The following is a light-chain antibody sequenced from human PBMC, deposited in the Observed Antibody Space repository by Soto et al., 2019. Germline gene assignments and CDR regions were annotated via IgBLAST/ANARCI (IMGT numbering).Light chain of an antibody. J-gene: IGKJ5*01. V-gene: IGKV1-5*03. CDR2: KAS. CDR1: QGISSA. Sequence: DIQMTQSPSSLSASVGERVTITCRASQGISSALAWYQQKPGKAPKLLIYKASSLESGVPSRFSGSGSGTEFTLTISSLQPDDFATYYCQQYNSYSTFGQGTRREIK. CDR3: QQYNSYST.